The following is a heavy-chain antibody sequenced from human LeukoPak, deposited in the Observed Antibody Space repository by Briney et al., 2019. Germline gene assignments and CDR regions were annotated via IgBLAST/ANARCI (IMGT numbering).Heavy chain of an antibody. CDR1: GFTFSSYA. CDR3: ARKYCSSTSCYSYYYYYYGMDV. CDR2: ISYDGSNK. Sequence: PGGSLRLSCAASGFTFSSYAMHWVRQAPGKGLEWVAVISYDGSNKYYADSVKGRFTISRDNSKNTLYLQMNSLRAEDTAVYYCARKYCSSTSCYSYYYYYYGMDVWAQGTTVTVSS. J-gene: IGHJ6*02. D-gene: IGHD2-2*01. V-gene: IGHV3-30-3*01.